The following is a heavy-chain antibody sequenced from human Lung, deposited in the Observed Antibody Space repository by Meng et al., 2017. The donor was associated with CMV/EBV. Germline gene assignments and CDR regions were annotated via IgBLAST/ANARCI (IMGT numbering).Heavy chain of an antibody. CDR1: GFAFSSYG. D-gene: IGHD1-26*01. V-gene: IGHV3-30*02. CDR2: IRFDGSEK. CDR3: AKEGKSVYSGSSYAS. Sequence: GGPLRLXXAASGFAFSSYGMHWVRQAPGKGLEWVVFIRFDGSEKYYADSVKGRFTISRDNSKNTVYLQMESLRAEDAAVYYCAKEGKSVYSGSSYASWGQGTXVTVSS. J-gene: IGHJ4*02.